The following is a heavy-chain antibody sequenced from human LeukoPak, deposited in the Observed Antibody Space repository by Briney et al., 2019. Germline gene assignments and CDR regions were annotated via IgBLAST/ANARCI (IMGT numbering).Heavy chain of an antibody. D-gene: IGHD6-19*01. CDR2: IYYSGST. CDR1: GGSISSYY. CDR3: ARVDRSSGCLDY. V-gene: IGHV4-59*12. J-gene: IGHJ4*02. Sequence: SETLSLTCTVSGGSISSYYWSWIRQPPGKGLEWIGYIYYSGSTNYNPSLKSRVTMSVDTSKNQFSLKLSSVTAADTAVYYCARVDRSSGCLDYWGQGTLVTVSS.